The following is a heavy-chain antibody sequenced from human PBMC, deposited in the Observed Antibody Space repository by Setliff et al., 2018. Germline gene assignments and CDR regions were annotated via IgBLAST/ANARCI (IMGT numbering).Heavy chain of an antibody. CDR2: INHSGST. CDR1: GYSISSDYY. Sequence: PSETLSLTCAVSGYSISSDYYWGWIRQPPGKGLEWIGEINHSGSTNYNPSLKSRVTISVDTSKNQYSLKLSSVTAADTAVYYCARSGYYDFWSGFLNDAFDIWGQGTMVTVSS. CDR3: ARSGYYDFWSGFLNDAFDI. D-gene: IGHD3-3*01. J-gene: IGHJ3*02. V-gene: IGHV4-38-2*01.